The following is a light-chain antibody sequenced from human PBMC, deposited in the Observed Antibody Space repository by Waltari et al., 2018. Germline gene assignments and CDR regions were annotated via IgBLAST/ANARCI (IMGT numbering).Light chain of an antibody. CDR2: EVS. CDR3: SSDTSSSTLV. J-gene: IGLJ3*02. CDR1: SSDVGGYNY. Sequence: QSALTQPASVSGSPGQSITISCTGTSSDVGGYNYVSWYQPHPGKAPKLMIYEVSNRSAGVSNRFSGSKSGNTASLTISVLQAEDEADYYCSSDTSSSTLVFGGGTKLTVL. V-gene: IGLV2-14*01.